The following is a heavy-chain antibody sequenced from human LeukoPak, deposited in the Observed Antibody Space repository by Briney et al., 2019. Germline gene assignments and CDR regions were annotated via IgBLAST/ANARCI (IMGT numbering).Heavy chain of an antibody. Sequence: SVKVSCKASGFTFTSSAVQWVRQARGQRLEWIGWIVVGSGNTNYAQKFQERVTITRDMSTSTAYMELSSLRSEDTAVYYCATGGYYCSGGSCYSRGKDYYGMDVWGRGTTVTVSS. CDR1: GFTFTSSA. D-gene: IGHD2-15*01. CDR2: IVVGSGNT. CDR3: ATGGYYCSGGSCYSRGKDYYGMDV. V-gene: IGHV1-58*01. J-gene: IGHJ6*02.